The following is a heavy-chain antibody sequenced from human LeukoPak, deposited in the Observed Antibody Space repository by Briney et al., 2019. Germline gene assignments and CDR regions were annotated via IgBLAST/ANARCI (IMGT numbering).Heavy chain of an antibody. CDR2: IGTAGDT. CDR1: GFTFSSYD. V-gene: IGHV3-13*01. J-gene: IGHJ6*03. D-gene: IGHD2-2*01. CDR3: ARSPTLQPAYYYYYMDV. Sequence: GGSLRLSCAASGFTFSSYDMHWVRQATGKGLEWVSAIGTAGDTYYPGSVKGRFTISRENAKNSLYLQMNSLRAEDTAVYYCARSPTLQPAYYYYYMDVWGKGTTVTVSS.